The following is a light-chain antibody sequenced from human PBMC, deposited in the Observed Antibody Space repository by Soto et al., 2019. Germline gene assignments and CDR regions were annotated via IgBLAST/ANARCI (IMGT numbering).Light chain of an antibody. Sequence: DIQMTQSPSSLSASVADRVAITCQESQDISNYLNWYQQKPGKAPKLLIYDASNLETGVPSRFSGSGSGTDFTFTISSLHPEDIATYYCQQYDNHPYTFGQGTKLEI. J-gene: IGKJ2*01. CDR3: QQYDNHPYT. CDR2: DAS. CDR1: QDISNY. V-gene: IGKV1-33*01.